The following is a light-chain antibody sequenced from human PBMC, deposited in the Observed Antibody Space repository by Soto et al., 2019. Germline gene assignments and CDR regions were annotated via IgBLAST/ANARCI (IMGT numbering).Light chain of an antibody. CDR3: QQYGSSGT. CDR1: QSVSSN. V-gene: IGKV3-15*01. CDR2: GAS. J-gene: IGKJ1*01. Sequence: IVITQSPSTLSVSPGERATLSCRASQSVSSNLAWYRQKPGQAPRLLIYGASTRATGIPARFSGSGSGTEFTLTFSRLEPEDFAVYYCQQYGSSGTFGQGTKVDIK.